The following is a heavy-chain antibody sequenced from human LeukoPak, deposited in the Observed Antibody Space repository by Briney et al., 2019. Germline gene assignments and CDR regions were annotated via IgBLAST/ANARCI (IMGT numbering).Heavy chain of an antibody. CDR3: ARHSGASPHYFDY. V-gene: IGHV4-39*01. Sequence: SETLSLTCTVSGGXISSSSYHWGWIRQPPGKGLEWIGSIYYNGSTYNNPSLKSRVTISADTSKNQFSLRLSSVTAADTAIYYCARHSGASPHYFDYWGQGALVTVSS. CDR2: IYYNGST. J-gene: IGHJ4*02. CDR1: GGXISSSSYH. D-gene: IGHD1-26*01.